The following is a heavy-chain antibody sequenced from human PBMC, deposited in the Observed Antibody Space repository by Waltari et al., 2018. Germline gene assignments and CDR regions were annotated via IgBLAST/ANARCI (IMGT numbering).Heavy chain of an antibody. Sequence: EVQLVESGGGLVQPGRSLRLSCAASGFTFDDYAMHWVRQAPGKGLEWVSGISWNSGSIGYADSVKGRFTISRDNAKNSLYLQMNSLRAEDTALYYCAKGGGDYDFWSGYLDYWGQGTLVTVSS. CDR1: GFTFDDYA. D-gene: IGHD3-3*01. CDR2: ISWNSGSI. CDR3: AKGGGDYDFWSGYLDY. J-gene: IGHJ4*02. V-gene: IGHV3-9*01.